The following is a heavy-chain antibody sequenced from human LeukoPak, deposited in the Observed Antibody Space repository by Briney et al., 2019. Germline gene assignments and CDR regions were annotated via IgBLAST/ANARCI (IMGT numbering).Heavy chain of an antibody. CDR1: GFTFSSYA. CDR2: ISGSGGST. CDR3: ANQISSGWLYGSLGY. Sequence: TGGSLRLSCAASGFTFSSYAMSWVRQAPGKGLEWVSAISGSGGSTYYADSVKGRFTISRDNSKNTLYLQMNSLRAEDTAVYYCANQISSGWLYGSLGYWGQGTLVTVSS. J-gene: IGHJ4*02. V-gene: IGHV3-23*01. D-gene: IGHD6-19*01.